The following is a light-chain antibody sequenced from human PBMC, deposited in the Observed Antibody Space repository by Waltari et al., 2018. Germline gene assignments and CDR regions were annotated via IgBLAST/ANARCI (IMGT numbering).Light chain of an antibody. V-gene: IGLV3-1*01. Sequence: SYKLTQAPSVSVSPGQTASITCSGANLGDKLTSWYQQKPGQSPALVNDRDSKRPSGIPERFSGSNSGNTATLTISGTQAMDEADYYCRAWDSTSGHVFGTGTKFTVL. J-gene: IGLJ1*01. CDR2: RDS. CDR1: NLGDKL. CDR3: RAWDSTSGHV.